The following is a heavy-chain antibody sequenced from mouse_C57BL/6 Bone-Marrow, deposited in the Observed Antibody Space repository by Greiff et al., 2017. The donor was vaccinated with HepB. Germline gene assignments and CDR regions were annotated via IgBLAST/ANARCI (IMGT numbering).Heavy chain of an antibody. V-gene: IGHV5-16*01. CDR3: ARDRGFYYGSSYWYFDV. D-gene: IGHD1-1*01. J-gene: IGHJ1*03. Sequence: EVMLVESEGGLVQPGRSMKLSCTASGFTFSDYYMAWVRQVPEKGLEWVANINYDGSSTYYLDSLKSRFIISRDNAKNILYLQMSSLKAEDTATYYCARDRGFYYGSSYWYFDVWGTGTTVTVSS. CDR1: GFTFSDYY. CDR2: INYDGSST.